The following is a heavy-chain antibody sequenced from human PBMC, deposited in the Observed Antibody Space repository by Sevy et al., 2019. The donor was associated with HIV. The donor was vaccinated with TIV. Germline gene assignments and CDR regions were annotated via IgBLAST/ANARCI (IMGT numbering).Heavy chain of an antibody. J-gene: IGHJ5*02. CDR1: GGSINTLY. CDR2: ISTSGST. V-gene: IGHV4-4*07. D-gene: IGHD3-10*01. Sequence: SETLSLTCTVSGGSINTLYWGWVRQPAGRGLEWIGRISTSGSTNHNPSLKTRVPMSVDPSKNQFSRKLSSVTPADTAVYYCTRDGFFRGCGEFLGSPTKNWFDPWGQGTLVTVSS. CDR3: TRDGFFRGCGEFLGSPTKNWFDP.